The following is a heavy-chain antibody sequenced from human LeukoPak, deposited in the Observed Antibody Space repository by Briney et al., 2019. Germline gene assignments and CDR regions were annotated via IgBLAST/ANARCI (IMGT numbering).Heavy chain of an antibody. CDR3: ARGYYDFWSGAIGGYNWFDP. D-gene: IGHD3-3*01. V-gene: IGHV4-39*01. CDR1: GGSISSSSYY. Sequence: SETLSLTCTVSGGSISSSSYYWGWIRQPPGKGLEWIGSIYYSGSTYYNPSLKSRVTISVDTSKNQFSLKLSSVTAADTAVYYCARGYYDFWSGAIGGYNWFDPWGQGTLVTVSS. CDR2: IYYSGST. J-gene: IGHJ5*02.